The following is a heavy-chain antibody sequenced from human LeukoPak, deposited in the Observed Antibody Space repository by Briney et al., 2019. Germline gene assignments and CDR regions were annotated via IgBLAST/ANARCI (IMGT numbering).Heavy chain of an antibody. J-gene: IGHJ4*02. CDR2: INHSGST. Sequence: SETLSLTCAGYGGSFSGYYWNWIRQPPGEGLEWIGEINHSGSTNYNPSLKSRVTISVDTSKNQFSLKLSSVSAADTAVYYCVVAGYGRRFDYWGQGTLVTVSS. D-gene: IGHD5-18*01. CDR1: GGSFSGYY. CDR3: VVAGYGRRFDY. V-gene: IGHV4-34*01.